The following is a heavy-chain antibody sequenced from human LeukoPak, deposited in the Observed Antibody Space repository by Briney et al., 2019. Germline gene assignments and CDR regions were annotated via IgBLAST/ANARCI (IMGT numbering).Heavy chain of an antibody. J-gene: IGHJ4*02. D-gene: IGHD6-19*01. V-gene: IGHV3-53*01. CDR3: ARGGWGY. CDR2: IYGDGST. Sequence: GGSLRLSCAASGFIFSSYYMTCVRQAPGKGLEWVSVIYGDGSTYYTDSVKGRFAISRDNSKNTLYLQMNSLSAEDTAVYYCARGGWGYCGQGTLVTVSS. CDR1: GFIFSSYY.